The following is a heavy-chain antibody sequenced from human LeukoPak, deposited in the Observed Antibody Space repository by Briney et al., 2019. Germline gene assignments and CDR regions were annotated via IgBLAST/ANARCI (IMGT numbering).Heavy chain of an antibody. CDR2: INPNSGGT. D-gene: IGHD4-17*01. V-gene: IGHV1-2*02. CDR3: ARILYGDHFDY. J-gene: IGHJ4*02. Sequence: GASVKVSFKASGYSFTGYYMHWVRQAPGQGLEWMGWINPNSGGTNYAQKFQGRVTMTRDTSISTVYMEVSRLRSDDTAVYYCARILYGDHFDYWGQGTLVTVSS. CDR1: GYSFTGYY.